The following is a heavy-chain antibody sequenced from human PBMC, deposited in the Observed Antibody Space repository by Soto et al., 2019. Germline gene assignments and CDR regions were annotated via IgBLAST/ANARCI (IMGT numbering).Heavy chain of an antibody. CDR1: GYSFTSYW. V-gene: IGHV5-10-1*01. J-gene: IGHJ6*02. Sequence: GESLKISCKGSGYSFTSYWISWVRQMPGKGLEWMGRIDPSDSYTNYSPSFQGHVTISADKSISTAYLQWSSLKASDTAMYYCARQVPMVRGVAPYYYYYGMDVWGQGTTVTVSS. D-gene: IGHD3-10*01. CDR3: ARQVPMVRGVAPYYYYYGMDV. CDR2: IDPSDSYT.